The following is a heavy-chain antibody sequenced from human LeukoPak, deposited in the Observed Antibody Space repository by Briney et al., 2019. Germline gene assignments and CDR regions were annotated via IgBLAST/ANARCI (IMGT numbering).Heavy chain of an antibody. J-gene: IGHJ4*02. CDR1: GFTVSSNY. CDR2: IYSGGST. Sequence: GGSLRLSCAASGFTVSSNYMSWVRQAPGKGLEWVSVIYSGGSTYYADSVKGRFTISRDNSMNTLYLQMNSLRAEDTAGIYCAREWEQDWGQGTLVTVSP. D-gene: IGHD1/OR15-1a*01. CDR3: AREWEQD. V-gene: IGHV3-53*01.